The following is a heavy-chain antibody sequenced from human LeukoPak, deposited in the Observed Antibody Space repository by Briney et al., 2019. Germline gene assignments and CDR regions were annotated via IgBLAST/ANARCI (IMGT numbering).Heavy chain of an antibody. CDR1: GFTFSSYA. J-gene: IGHJ5*02. Sequence: PGGSLRLSCAASGFTFSSYAMSLVRQAPGKGLEWVSAISGSGGSTYYADSVKGRFTISRDNSKNTLYLQMNSLRAEDTAVYYCAPGRYSSSSGPTWGQGTLVTVSS. V-gene: IGHV3-23*01. CDR2: ISGSGGST. CDR3: APGRYSSSSGPT. D-gene: IGHD6-13*01.